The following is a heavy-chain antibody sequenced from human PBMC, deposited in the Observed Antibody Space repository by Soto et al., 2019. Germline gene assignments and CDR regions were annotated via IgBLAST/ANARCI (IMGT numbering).Heavy chain of an antibody. Sequence: GGSLRLSCAASGFTFSSYSMNWVRQAPGKGLEWVSYISSSSSTIYYADSVKGRFTISRDNAKNSLYLQMNSLRAEDTAVYYCARAHSKYYDILTGYYLAPGSWGQGTLVTVSS. J-gene: IGHJ5*02. CDR3: ARAHSKYYDILTGYYLAPGS. CDR1: GFTFSSYS. D-gene: IGHD3-9*01. CDR2: ISSSSSTI. V-gene: IGHV3-48*01.